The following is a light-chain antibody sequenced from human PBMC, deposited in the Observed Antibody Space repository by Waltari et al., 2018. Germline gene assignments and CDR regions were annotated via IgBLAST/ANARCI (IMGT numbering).Light chain of an antibody. CDR3: QQRYDWPIT. CDR2: DGS. Sequence: EIVLTQSPATLSLSPGERATLSCRVSQSVDSQLAWYQHRPGQAPRPLIYDGSNRATGIPARFSGSGSGTDFTLTISSLEPEDSAVYYWQQRYDWPITFGGGTKVEIK. J-gene: IGKJ4*01. CDR1: QSVDSQ. V-gene: IGKV3-11*01.